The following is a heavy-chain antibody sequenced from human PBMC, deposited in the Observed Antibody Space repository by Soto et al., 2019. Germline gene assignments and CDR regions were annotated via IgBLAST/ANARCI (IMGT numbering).Heavy chain of an antibody. CDR3: ARSSSSMSSTNTARTNWFDP. J-gene: IGHJ5*02. Sequence: SVKVSCKASGGTFSSYTISWVRQAPGQGLEWMGRIIPILGIANYAQKFQGRVTITADKSTSTAYMELSSLRSEDTAVYYCARSSSSMSSTNTARTNWFDPWGQGTLVTVSS. CDR1: GGTFSSYT. CDR2: IIPILGIA. V-gene: IGHV1-69*02. D-gene: IGHD6-6*01.